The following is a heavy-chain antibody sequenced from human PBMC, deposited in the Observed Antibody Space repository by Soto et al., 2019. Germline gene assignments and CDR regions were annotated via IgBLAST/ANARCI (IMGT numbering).Heavy chain of an antibody. CDR1: GGTFSSYA. J-gene: IGHJ6*01. D-gene: IGHD3-9*01. CDR3: ARGPYYDIWTGRAAYYYCYGMDV. Sequence: SVKVSCKASGGTFSSYAISWVRQAPGQGLEWMGGIIPIFGTANYAQKFQGRVTITADESTSTAYMELSSLRSEDTAVYYCARGPYYDIWTGRAAYYYCYGMDVWAQGTTVPVS. V-gene: IGHV1-69*13. CDR2: IIPIFGTA.